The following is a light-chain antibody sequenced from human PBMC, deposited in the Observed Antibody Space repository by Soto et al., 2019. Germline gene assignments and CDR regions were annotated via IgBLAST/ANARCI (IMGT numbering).Light chain of an antibody. V-gene: IGKV3-11*01. CDR1: QSVSSY. CDR3: QQRSNWPPT. J-gene: IGKJ4*01. CDR2: DAS. Sequence: EIVLTQSPATLSLSPGERATLSCRASQSVSSYLAWYQQKPGQAPRLLIYDASNRATGIPARFSGSGSGTDFTLTISSLGPEDFAVYYCQQRSNWPPTFGGGTKGEIK.